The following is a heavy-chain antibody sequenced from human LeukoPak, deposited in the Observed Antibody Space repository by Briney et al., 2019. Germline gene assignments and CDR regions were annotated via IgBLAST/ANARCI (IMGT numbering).Heavy chain of an antibody. D-gene: IGHD5-18*01. CDR2: IKEDGSDK. J-gene: IGHJ4*02. CDR3: ARDVGYFRFDY. V-gene: IGHV3-7*01. CDR1: GFTFSSYW. Sequence: GGSLRLSCAASGFTFSSYWMSWVRQAPGKGLEWVANIKEDGSDKYYVDSVKGRFTISRDNAKNSLYLQMNNLRAEDTAVYYCARDVGYFRFDYWGQGTLVTVSS.